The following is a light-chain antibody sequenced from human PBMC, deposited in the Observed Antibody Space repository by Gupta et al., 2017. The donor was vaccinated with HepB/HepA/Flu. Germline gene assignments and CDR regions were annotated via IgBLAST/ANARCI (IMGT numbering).Light chain of an antibody. CDR1: SSDFGDFNH. Sequence: QSPLTQPASVSGSPGQSLTLSCTGTSSDFGDFNHVSWYQQHPAKAPKLLMSDVSNRPSGVSSRCSGSKSGNTASLTISGLQAEDEADDYCSSFNYTTTLLVFGGGTKLTVL. V-gene: IGLV2-14*03. J-gene: IGLJ2*01. CDR2: DVS. CDR3: SSFNYTTTLLV.